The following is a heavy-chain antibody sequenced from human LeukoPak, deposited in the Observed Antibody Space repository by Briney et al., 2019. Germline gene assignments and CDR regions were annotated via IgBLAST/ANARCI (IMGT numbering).Heavy chain of an antibody. CDR1: GFTFSSYW. CDR2: IKQDGSEK. V-gene: IGHV3-7*01. D-gene: IGHD6-19*01. J-gene: IGHJ4*02. Sequence: GGSLRLSRAASGFTFSSYWMSWVRQAPGKGLEWVANIKQDGSEKYYVDSVKGRFTISRDNAKNSLYLQMNSLRAEDTAVYYCAKSEQWLVEGVFDYWGQGTLVTVSS. CDR3: AKSEQWLVEGVFDY.